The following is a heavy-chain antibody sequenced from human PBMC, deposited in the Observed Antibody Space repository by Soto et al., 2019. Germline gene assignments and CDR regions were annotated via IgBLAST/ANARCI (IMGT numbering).Heavy chain of an antibody. V-gene: IGHV3-48*01. CDR1: GFTFSSYA. J-gene: IGHJ6*03. D-gene: IGHD3-10*01. CDR3: AIDPYGSGSYYPYYYMDV. CDR2: ISSSSSTI. Sequence: GGSLRLSCAASGFTFSSYAMSWVRQAPGKGLEWVSYISSSSSTIYYADSVKGRFTISRDNAKNSLYLQMNSLRAEDTAVYYCAIDPYGSGSYYPYYYMDVWGKGTTVTVSS.